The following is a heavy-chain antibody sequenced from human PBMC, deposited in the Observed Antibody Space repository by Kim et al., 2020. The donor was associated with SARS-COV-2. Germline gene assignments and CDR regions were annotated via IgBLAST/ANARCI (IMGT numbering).Heavy chain of an antibody. V-gene: IGHV4-39*01. Sequence: SETLSLTCTVSGGSISSSSYYWGWIRQPPGKGLEWIGSIYYSGSTYYNPSLKSRVTISVDTSKNQFSLKLSSVTAADTAVYYCAPYYYDSGFDYWGQGTLVTVSS. D-gene: IGHD3-22*01. J-gene: IGHJ4*02. CDR2: IYYSGST. CDR1: GGSISSSSYY. CDR3: APYYYDSGFDY.